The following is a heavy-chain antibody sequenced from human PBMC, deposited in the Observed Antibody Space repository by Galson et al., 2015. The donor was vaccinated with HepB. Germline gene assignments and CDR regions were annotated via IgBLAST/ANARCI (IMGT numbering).Heavy chain of an antibody. Sequence: SLRLSCAGSGFIFSTYSMNWVRQAPGKGLEWVSYISSRSRTIYYADSVKGRFTISRHNAKNSLYLQMNSLRDEDTAVYYCARDYGGPDCSSPSCYNDYYYYGMDVWGQGTTVTVSS. D-gene: IGHD2-2*02. CDR1: GFIFSTYS. CDR3: ARDYGGPDCSSPSCYNDYYYYGMDV. V-gene: IGHV3-48*02. J-gene: IGHJ6*02. CDR2: ISSRSRTI.